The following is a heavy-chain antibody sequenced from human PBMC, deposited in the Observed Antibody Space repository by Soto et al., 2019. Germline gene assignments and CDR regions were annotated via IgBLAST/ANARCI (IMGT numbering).Heavy chain of an antibody. Sequence: QVQLVQSGAEVKKPGSSVKVSCKASGGTFSSYTISWVRQAPGQGLEWMGRIIPILGIANYAQKFQGRVTITADKSTSTAYMELSSLRSEDTAVYYCARDRCGGGDFVYWGQGTLVTVSS. J-gene: IGHJ4*02. V-gene: IGHV1-69*08. CDR3: ARDRCGGGDFVY. D-gene: IGHD2-21*01. CDR1: GGTFSSYT. CDR2: IIPILGIA.